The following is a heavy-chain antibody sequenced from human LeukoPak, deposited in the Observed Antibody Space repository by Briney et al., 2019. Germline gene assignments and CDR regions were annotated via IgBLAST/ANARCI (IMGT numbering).Heavy chain of an antibody. Sequence: PSETLSLTCTVSGGSINNYYWSWIRQTAGKGLEWIGRIYISGGTNYNPSLKSRVAMTVDTSKNQFSLKLSSVTAADTAVYYCARVNYYYYYMDVWGKGTTVTISS. J-gene: IGHJ6*03. CDR3: ARVNYYYYYMDV. V-gene: IGHV4-4*07. CDR1: GGSINNYY. CDR2: IYISGGT.